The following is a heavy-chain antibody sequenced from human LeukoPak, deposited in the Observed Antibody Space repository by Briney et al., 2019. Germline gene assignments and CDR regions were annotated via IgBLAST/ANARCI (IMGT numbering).Heavy chain of an antibody. CDR3: ARRLGTGTTLGY. CDR1: GYTLTCYY. D-gene: IGHD1-1*01. V-gene: IGHV1-2*02. Sequence: ASVTVSCKTSGYTLTCYYIHWVRQAPGQGRERMGWINPNSGGTNYAQNFQGTVTMTRDTSTSTAYMELSSLRSDDTAVYYCARRLGTGTTLGYWGQGTVVTVSS. J-gene: IGHJ4*02. CDR2: INPNSGGT.